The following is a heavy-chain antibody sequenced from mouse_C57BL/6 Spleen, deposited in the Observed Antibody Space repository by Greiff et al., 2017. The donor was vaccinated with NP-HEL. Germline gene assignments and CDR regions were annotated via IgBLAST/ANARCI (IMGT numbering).Heavy chain of an antibody. Sequence: VKLMESGPELVKPGASVKISCKASGYAFSSSWMNWVKQRPGKGLEWIGRIYPGDGDTNYNGKFKGKATLTADKSSSTAYMQLSSLTSEDSAVYFCARRGYYGSLDVWGTGTTVTVSS. D-gene: IGHD1-1*01. CDR2: IYPGDGDT. J-gene: IGHJ1*03. V-gene: IGHV1-82*01. CDR1: GYAFSSSW. CDR3: ARRGYYGSLDV.